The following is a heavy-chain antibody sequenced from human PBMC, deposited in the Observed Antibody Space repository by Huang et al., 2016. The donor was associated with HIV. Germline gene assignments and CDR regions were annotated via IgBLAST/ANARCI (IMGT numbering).Heavy chain of an antibody. Sequence: EVQLVESGGGLMQPGGSLRLSCAASGFTFNGHSMHWVRQAPGKGLEWISDMSSRSSNIYYADSVKGRFTISRDNAKNSLYLQMNSLRAEDTAVYYCARDNRVSIFGAIMGYYFDYWGQGTLVTISS. CDR2: MSSRSSNI. J-gene: IGHJ4*02. D-gene: IGHD3-3*01. CDR1: GFTFNGHS. V-gene: IGHV3-48*01. CDR3: ARDNRVSIFGAIMGYYFDY.